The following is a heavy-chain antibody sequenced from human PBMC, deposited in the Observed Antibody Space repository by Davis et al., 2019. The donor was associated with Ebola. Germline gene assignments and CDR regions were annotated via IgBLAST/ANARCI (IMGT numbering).Heavy chain of an antibody. CDR3: AKVSDFGVVTPPFDY. V-gene: IGHV3-53*01. CDR2: IYSGGST. J-gene: IGHJ4*02. Sequence: GESLKISCAASGFTVSSNYMSWVRQAPGKGLEWVSVIYSGGSTYYADSVKGRFTISRDNSKNTLYLQMNSLRAEDTAVYYCAKVSDFGVVTPPFDYWGQGTLVTVSS. D-gene: IGHD3-3*01. CDR1: GFTVSSNY.